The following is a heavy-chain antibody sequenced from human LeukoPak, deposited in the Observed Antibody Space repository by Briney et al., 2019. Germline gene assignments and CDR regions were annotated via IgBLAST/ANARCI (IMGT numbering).Heavy chain of an antibody. V-gene: IGHV1-8*01. CDR1: GYTFTSYD. Sequence: ASVKDSCKASGYTFTSYDINWVRQATGQGLEWMGWMNPNSGNTGYAQKFQGRVTMTRNTSISTAYMELSSLRSEDTAVYYCARLFYDYVWGSYYYGMDVWGQGTTVTVSS. J-gene: IGHJ6*02. CDR2: MNPNSGNT. D-gene: IGHD3-16*01. CDR3: ARLFYDYVWGSYYYGMDV.